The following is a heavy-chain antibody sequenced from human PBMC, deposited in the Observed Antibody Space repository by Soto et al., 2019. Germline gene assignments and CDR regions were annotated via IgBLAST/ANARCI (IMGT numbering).Heavy chain of an antibody. D-gene: IGHD4-17*01. CDR2: ISSGGAT. CDR3: ARVDYVDYVCYFCL. J-gene: IGHJ2*01. V-gene: IGHV3-53*01. CDR1: GFTVTNKY. Sequence: EVQLVESGGGLIQPGGSLRLSCAASGFTVTNKYMTWVRQAPGTGLEWVSLISSGGATSYADSVKGRFTISRDNSKDILYLQMNSLRAEDTAVYYCARVDYVDYVCYFCLWGRVTLVTVS.